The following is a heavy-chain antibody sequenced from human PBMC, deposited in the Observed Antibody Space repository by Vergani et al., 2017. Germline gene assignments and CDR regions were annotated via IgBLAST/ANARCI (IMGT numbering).Heavy chain of an antibody. CDR1: GGTFSSYA. CDR2: IIPIFGTA. CDR3: ARRYSSSASRYYYYYYMDV. V-gene: IGHV1-69*01. D-gene: IGHD6-6*01. Sequence: QVQLVQSGAEVKKPGSSVKVSCKASGGTFSSYAISWVRQAPGQGLEWMGGIIPIFGTANYAQKFQGRVTITADESTSTAYMELSSLRSEYTAVYYWARRYSSSASRYYYYYYMDVWGKGTTVTVSS. J-gene: IGHJ6*03.